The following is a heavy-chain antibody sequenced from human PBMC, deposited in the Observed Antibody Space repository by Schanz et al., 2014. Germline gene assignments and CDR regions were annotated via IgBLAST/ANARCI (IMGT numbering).Heavy chain of an antibody. D-gene: IGHD6-25*01. J-gene: IGHJ5*02. V-gene: IGHV1-8*02. CDR1: GYTFTAYG. CDR2: MQPDSGKT. Sequence: QVQLVQSGAEMKKPGASVKVSCQTSGYTFTAYGINWVRQAPGQGLEWMGWMQPDSGKTHYAEKFQGRVAMTRDVSISTAYMELSSLASEDTAVYYGARGQRRTIGRPFGPWGQGTLVTVSS. CDR3: ARGQRRTIGRPFGP.